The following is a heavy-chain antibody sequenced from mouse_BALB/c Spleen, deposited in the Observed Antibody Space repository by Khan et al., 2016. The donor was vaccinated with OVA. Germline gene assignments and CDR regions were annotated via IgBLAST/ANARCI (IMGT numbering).Heavy chain of an antibody. CDR2: INSNGGST. CDR3: ARMARTIN. Sequence: MQLEESGGGLVQPGGSLKLSCAASGFTFSSYGMSWVRQTPDKRLELVATINSNGGSTCYPDSVKGRFTISRDNAKNTLYLQMSSLKSEDTAMYYCARMARTINWGQGTTLTVSS. V-gene: IGHV5-6-3*01. J-gene: IGHJ2*01. CDR1: GFTFSSYG.